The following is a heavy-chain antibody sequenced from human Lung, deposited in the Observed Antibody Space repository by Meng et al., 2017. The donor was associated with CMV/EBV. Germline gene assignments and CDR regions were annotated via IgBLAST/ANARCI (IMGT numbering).Heavy chain of an antibody. Sequence: RLSCATSGFTFSDYGMNWVRQAPGKGLEWVALISGTTDYIYYADSIKGRFTVSRDDAKNALYLQMNNLRAEDTALYYGTRGVFDYWGQGALVNGAS. J-gene: IGHJ4*02. CDR2: ISGTTDYI. CDR3: TRGVFDY. V-gene: IGHV3-21*06. CDR1: GFTFSDYG.